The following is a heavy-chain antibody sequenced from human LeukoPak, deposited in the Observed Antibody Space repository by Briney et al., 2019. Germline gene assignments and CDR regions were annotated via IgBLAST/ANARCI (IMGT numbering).Heavy chain of an antibody. Sequence: ASVKVSCKVSGYTLTELSMHWVRQAPGKGLEWMGGFDPEDGETIYAQKFQGRVTMTEDTSTDTAYMELRSLRSDDTAVYYCARGRGRWLQYAFDIWGQGTMVTVSS. V-gene: IGHV1-24*01. CDR2: FDPEDGET. D-gene: IGHD5-24*01. CDR3: ARGRGRWLQYAFDI. J-gene: IGHJ3*02. CDR1: GYTLTELS.